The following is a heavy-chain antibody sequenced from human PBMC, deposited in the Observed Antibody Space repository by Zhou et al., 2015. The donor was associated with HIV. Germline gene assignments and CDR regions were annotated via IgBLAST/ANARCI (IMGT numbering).Heavy chain of an antibody. CDR2: ISAYNGNT. Sequence: QVQLVQSGAEVKKPGASVKVSCKASGYTFTSYGISWVRQAPGQGLEWMGWISAYNGNTNYAQKLQGRVTMTTDTSTSTAYMELRSLRSDDTAVYYCAEGGSESGSYYRWPGYYYGMDVVGPRDHGHRLL. D-gene: IGHD1-26*01. J-gene: IGHJ6*02. V-gene: IGHV1-18*01. CDR1: GYTFTSYG. CDR3: AEGGSESGSYYRWPGYYYGMDV.